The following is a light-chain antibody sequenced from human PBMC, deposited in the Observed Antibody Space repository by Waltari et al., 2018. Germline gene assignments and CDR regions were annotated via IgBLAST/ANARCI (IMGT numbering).Light chain of an antibody. J-gene: IGKJ2*01. Sequence: DIQMTQSPSSVSASVGDRVTITCRASQGIATYLAWYQQKPGQAPGLLIGAASILQRGVPSRFGGSGSGTNFTRTISNRQPEDLATYYCQQANSPYTFGQGTKLEIK. V-gene: IGKV1D-12*01. CDR2: AAS. CDR1: QGIATY. CDR3: QQANSPYT.